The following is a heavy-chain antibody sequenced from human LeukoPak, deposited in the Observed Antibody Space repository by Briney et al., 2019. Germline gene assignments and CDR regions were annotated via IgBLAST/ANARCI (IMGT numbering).Heavy chain of an antibody. V-gene: IGHV4-59*01. CDR3: ARESIAVAGKGAALDY. CDR1: GGPISSYY. CDR2: IYYSGST. D-gene: IGHD6-19*01. J-gene: IGHJ4*02. Sequence: SETLSLTCTVSGGPISSYYWSWIRQPPGKGLEWIGYIYYSGSTNYNPSLKSRVTISVDTSKNQFSLKLSSVTAADTAVYYCARESIAVAGKGAALDYWGQGTLVTVSS.